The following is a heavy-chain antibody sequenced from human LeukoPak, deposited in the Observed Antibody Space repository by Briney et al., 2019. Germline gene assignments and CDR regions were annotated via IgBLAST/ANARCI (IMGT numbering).Heavy chain of an antibody. CDR2: MYYSGTT. J-gene: IGHJ4*02. V-gene: IGHV4-39*01. CDR3: ATHYCDRTGYYYVDY. D-gene: IGHD3-22*01. Sequence: PSETLSLTCIVSGDATTGSTSYWGWIRQPPGKGLEWIGSMYYSGTTYYNPSLKSRVTMSADTSKNQISLRLRSLTAADTSVYYCATHYCDRTGYYYVDYWDQGTLVSVSS. CDR1: GDATTGSTSY.